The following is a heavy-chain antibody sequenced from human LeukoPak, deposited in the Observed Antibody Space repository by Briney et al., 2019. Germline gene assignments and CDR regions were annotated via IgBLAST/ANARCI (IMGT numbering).Heavy chain of an antibody. Sequence: ASVKVSCKASGYTFTDYYIHWVRQAPGQGLEWMGWINPISVDTNYAQKFQGRVTMTRDTSISTAYMELSRLRSDDTAVYYFTIEAFTIVTSATDAFDIWGQGTMVTVSS. CDR2: INPISVDT. V-gene: IGHV1-2*02. D-gene: IGHD3-10*01. J-gene: IGHJ3*02. CDR3: TIEAFTIVTSATDAFDI. CDR1: GYTFTDYY.